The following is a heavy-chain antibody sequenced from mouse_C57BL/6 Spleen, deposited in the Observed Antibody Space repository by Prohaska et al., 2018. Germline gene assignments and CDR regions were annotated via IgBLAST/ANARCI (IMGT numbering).Heavy chain of an antibody. J-gene: IGHJ2*01. CDR3: ARGPWSYFDY. V-gene: IGHV1-22*01. CDR2: INPNNGGT. Sequence: KQSHGKSLEWIGYINPNNGGTRYNQKFKGKATLTVNKSSSTAYMELRSLTSEDSAVYYCARGPWSYFDYWGQGTTLTVSS.